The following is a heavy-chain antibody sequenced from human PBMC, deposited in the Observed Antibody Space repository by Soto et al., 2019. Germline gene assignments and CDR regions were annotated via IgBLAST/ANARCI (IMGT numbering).Heavy chain of an antibody. Sequence: SVKVSCKASGGTFSSYAISWVRQAPGQGLEWMGGIIPIFGTANYAQKFQGRVTITADESTSTAYMELSSLRSEDTAVYYCARDLGDSSGWPGHYYYYYYGMDVWGRGTTVSVSS. D-gene: IGHD6-19*01. CDR2: IIPIFGTA. J-gene: IGHJ6*02. V-gene: IGHV1-69*13. CDR3: ARDLGDSSGWPGHYYYYYYGMDV. CDR1: GGTFSSYA.